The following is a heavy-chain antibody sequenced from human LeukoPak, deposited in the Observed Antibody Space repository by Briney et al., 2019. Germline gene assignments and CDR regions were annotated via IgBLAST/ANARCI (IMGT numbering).Heavy chain of an antibody. D-gene: IGHD5-18*01. CDR2: IIPIFGTA. V-gene: IGHV1-69*06. Sequence: ASVKVSCKASGGTFSSYAISWVRQAPGQGLEWMGGIIPIFGTANYAQKFQGRVTITADKSTSTAYMELSSLRSEDTAVYYCARGWVDTAMVNAFDIWGQGTMVTVSS. CDR3: ARGWVDTAMVNAFDI. CDR1: GGTFSSYA. J-gene: IGHJ3*02.